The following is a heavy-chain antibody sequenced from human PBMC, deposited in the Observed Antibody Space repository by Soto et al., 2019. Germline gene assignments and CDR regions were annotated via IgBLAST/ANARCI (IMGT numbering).Heavy chain of an antibody. V-gene: IGHV3-23*01. J-gene: IGHJ5*02. CDR3: AKGLPERRSAYYRYNWFDP. CDR2: ISGSGGST. Sequence: EVQLLESGGGSVQPGKSLRLSCAASGFTFSSYAMSWVRQAPGKGLEWVSVISGSGGSTYYADSVKGRFTISGDNSKNTLYLQMNNLRAEDTAVYYCAKGLPERRSAYYRYNWFDPWGQGTLVTVSS. CDR1: GFTFSSYA. D-gene: IGHD3-3*01.